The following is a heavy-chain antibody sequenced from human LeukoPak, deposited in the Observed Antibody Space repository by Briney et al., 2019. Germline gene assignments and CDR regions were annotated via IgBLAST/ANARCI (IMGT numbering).Heavy chain of an antibody. CDR2: INPNSGGT. CDR3: ARGDIVVVPAGPGTFDY. CDR1: GYTFTGYY. Sequence: SVKVSCKASGYTFTGYYMHWVRQAPGQGLEWMGWINPNSGGTNYAQKFQGRVTMTRDPSISTAYMELSRLRSHDTAVYYCARGDIVVVPAGPGTFDYWGQGTLVTVSS. V-gene: IGHV1-2*02. J-gene: IGHJ4*02. D-gene: IGHD2-2*01.